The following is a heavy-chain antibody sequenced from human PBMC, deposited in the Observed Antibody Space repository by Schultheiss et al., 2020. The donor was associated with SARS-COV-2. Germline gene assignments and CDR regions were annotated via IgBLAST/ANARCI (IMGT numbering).Heavy chain of an antibody. D-gene: IGHD3-10*01. Sequence: ASVKVSCKASGYTFTGYYMHWVRQAPGQGLEWMGWINPNSGGTNYAQKFQGRVTMTRDTSISTAYMELSRLRSDDTAVYYCARGLYYYGSGRMGEFDYWGQGTLVTVSS. CDR3: ARGLYYYGSGRMGEFDY. J-gene: IGHJ4*02. CDR1: GYTFTGYY. V-gene: IGHV1-2*02. CDR2: INPNSGGT.